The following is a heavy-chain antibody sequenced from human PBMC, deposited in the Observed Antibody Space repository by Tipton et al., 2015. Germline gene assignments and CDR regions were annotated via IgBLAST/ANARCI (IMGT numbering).Heavy chain of an antibody. CDR3: VKDYTVTYYYFDS. CDR2: ISYDGGKE. CDR1: GFSFSDYV. D-gene: IGHD4-17*01. J-gene: IGHJ4*02. Sequence: RSLRLSCAASGFSFSDYVMHWVRQAPGKGLEWVAVISYDGGKEYYAESVKGRFTISRDNSKDTLYLQMNSLRAEDTAVYYCVKDYTVTYYYFDSWGQGTLVTVSS. V-gene: IGHV3-30*18.